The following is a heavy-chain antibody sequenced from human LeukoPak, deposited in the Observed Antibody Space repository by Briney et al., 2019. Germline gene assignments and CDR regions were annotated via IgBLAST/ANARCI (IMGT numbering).Heavy chain of an antibody. D-gene: IGHD2-2*01. V-gene: IGHV3-21*01. Sequence: GGSLRLSCAASGFTFSSYSMNWVRQAPGKGLEWVSSISSSSNYIYYADSVKGRFTISRDNAKNSLYLQMNSLRAEDTAVYYCARDPLLASDIVVVPAAEMWGYYYYYMDVWGKGSTVTVSS. CDR3: ARDPLLASDIVVVPAAEMWGYYYYYMDV. CDR2: ISSSSNYI. J-gene: IGHJ6*03. CDR1: GFTFSSYS.